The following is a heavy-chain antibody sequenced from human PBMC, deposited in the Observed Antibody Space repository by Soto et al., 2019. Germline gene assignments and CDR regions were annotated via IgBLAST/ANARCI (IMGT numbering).Heavy chain of an antibody. D-gene: IGHD2-2*01. Sequence: GGSLRLSCAASGFTFSSYAMSWVRQAPGKGLEWVSAISGSGGSTYYADSVKGRFTISRDNSKNTLYLQMNSLRAEDTAVYYCARKNGVAVVPAAIDYWGQGTLVTVSS. J-gene: IGHJ4*02. CDR2: ISGSGGST. CDR1: GFTFSSYA. CDR3: ARKNGVAVVPAAIDY. V-gene: IGHV3-23*01.